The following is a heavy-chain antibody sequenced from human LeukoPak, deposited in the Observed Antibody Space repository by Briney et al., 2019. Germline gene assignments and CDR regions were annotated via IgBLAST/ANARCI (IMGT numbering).Heavy chain of an antibody. CDR3: TTDPSSSWYGEYFQH. D-gene: IGHD6-13*01. CDR1: GFTFSNAW. Sequence: GGSLRLSCAASGFTFSNAWMNWVRQAPGKKLDGVGRIKSKTDGETTDYAAPVKGRFTISRDDSKNTLYLQMNSLKTEDTAVYYCTTDPSSSWYGEYFQHWGQGTLVTVSS. V-gene: IGHV3-15*01. CDR2: IKSKTDGETT. J-gene: IGHJ1*01.